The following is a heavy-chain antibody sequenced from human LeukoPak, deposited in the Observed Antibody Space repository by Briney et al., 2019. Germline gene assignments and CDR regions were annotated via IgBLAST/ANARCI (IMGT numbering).Heavy chain of an antibody. D-gene: IGHD5-18*01. CDR3: ARDGGYSCSYYYYMDV. Sequence: SQTLSLTCTVSGGSISSGNYYWSWIRQPAGKGLEWIGRIYSSGSTNYNPSLKSRVTISVDTSKNQFSLKLTSVTAADTAVYYCARDGGYSCSYYYYMDVWGKGTTVTVSS. V-gene: IGHV4-61*02. CDR1: GGSISSGNYY. J-gene: IGHJ6*03. CDR2: IYSSGST.